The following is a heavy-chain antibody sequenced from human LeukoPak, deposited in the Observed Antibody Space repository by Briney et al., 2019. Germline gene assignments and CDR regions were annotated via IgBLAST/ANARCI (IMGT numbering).Heavy chain of an antibody. D-gene: IGHD6-13*01. V-gene: IGHV4-30-2*01. CDR1: GGSISSGGYY. CDR3: ARVWGSSWPLDY. J-gene: IGHJ4*02. Sequence: SQTLSLTCTVSGGSISSGGYYWSWIRQPPGKGLEWIGYIYHSGSTYYNPSLKSRVTISVDRSKNQFSLKLSSVTAADTAVYYCARVWGSSWPLDYWGQGTLVTVSS. CDR2: IYHSGST.